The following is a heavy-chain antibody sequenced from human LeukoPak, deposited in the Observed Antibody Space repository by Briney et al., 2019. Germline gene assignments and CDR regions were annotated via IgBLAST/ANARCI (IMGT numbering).Heavy chain of an antibody. D-gene: IGHD3-10*01. Sequence: KPSETLSLTCAVYGGSFSGYYWSWIRQPPGKGLEWIGEINHSGSTNYNPSLKSRVTMSVDTSKNQFSLKLISVTAADTAVYYCARDYGDDAFDIWGQGTMVTVSS. CDR2: INHSGST. CDR1: GGSFSGYY. CDR3: ARDYGDDAFDI. J-gene: IGHJ3*02. V-gene: IGHV4-34*01.